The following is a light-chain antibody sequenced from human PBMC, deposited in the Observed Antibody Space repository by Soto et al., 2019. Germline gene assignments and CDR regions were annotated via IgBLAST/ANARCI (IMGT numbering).Light chain of an antibody. V-gene: IGKV1-39*01. J-gene: IGKJ4*01. CDR2: AAS. Sequence: DGQMTQSPCSLSASVGGRFTITFRASQSISSYLNWYQQKPGKAPKLLIYAASSLQSGVPSRFSGSGFGTDFTLTISSLQAEDFASYYCQQLRSYPSPFGGGTKVDIK. CDR3: QQLRSYPSP. CDR1: QSISSY.